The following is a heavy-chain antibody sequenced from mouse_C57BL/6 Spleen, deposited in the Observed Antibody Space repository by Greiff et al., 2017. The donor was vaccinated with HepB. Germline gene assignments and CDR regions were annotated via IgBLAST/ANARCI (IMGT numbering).Heavy chain of an antibody. CDR2: IYPGDGDT. D-gene: IGHD1-1*02. J-gene: IGHJ1*03. CDR3: ARQSGGSCRWYFDV. Sequence: VKLQESGAELVKPGASVKISCKASGYAFSSYWMNWVKQRPGKGLEWIGQIYPGDGDTNYNGKFKGKATLTADKSSSTAYMPLSSLTSEDSSVCVCARQSGGSCRWYFDVWGTGTTVTVSS. V-gene: IGHV1-80*01. CDR1: GYAFSSYW.